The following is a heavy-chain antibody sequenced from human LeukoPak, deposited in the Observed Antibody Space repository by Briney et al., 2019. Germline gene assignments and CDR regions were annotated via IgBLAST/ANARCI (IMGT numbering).Heavy chain of an antibody. J-gene: IGHJ6*02. D-gene: IGHD3-10*01. CDR1: GYTFTSYG. Sequence: ASVQVSCKASGYTFTSYGISWVRQAPGQGLEWMGWNSAYNGNTNYAQKLQGRVTMTTDTSTSTAYMELRSLRSDDTAVYYCARRGFGELVYYHYYGMDVWGQGTTVTVSS. CDR3: ARRGFGELVYYHYYGMDV. V-gene: IGHV1-18*01. CDR2: NSAYNGNT.